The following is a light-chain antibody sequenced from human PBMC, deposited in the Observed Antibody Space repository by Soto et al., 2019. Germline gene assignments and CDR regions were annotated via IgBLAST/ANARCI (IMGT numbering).Light chain of an antibody. J-gene: IGKJ1*01. CDR1: QSVRYNY. CDR3: QQCNNWPMWT. Sequence: EIVLTQSPGTLSLSPGEGATLSCRASQSVRYNYLAWYQQSPGQAPRLLIYGASTRATGIPARFSGSGSGTEFTLTINSLQSEDFAVYYCQQCNNWPMWTFGQGTKVDI. CDR2: GAS. V-gene: IGKV3-15*01.